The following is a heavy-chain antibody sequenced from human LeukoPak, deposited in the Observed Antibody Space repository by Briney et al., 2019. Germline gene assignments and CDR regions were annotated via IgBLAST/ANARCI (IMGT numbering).Heavy chain of an antibody. CDR3: ARQDGNSKYYFDY. CDR2: LYPADSDT. V-gene: IGHV5-51*01. CDR1: GYIFTHYW. J-gene: IGHJ4*02. D-gene: IGHD1-1*01. Sequence: GESLKISCQVSGYIFTHYWIGWVRQMPGKGLESMGILYPADSDTTYSPSFQGQVTISVDKSISTVYLQWSSLKASDTAMYYCARQDGNSKYYFDYWGQGTLVTVSS.